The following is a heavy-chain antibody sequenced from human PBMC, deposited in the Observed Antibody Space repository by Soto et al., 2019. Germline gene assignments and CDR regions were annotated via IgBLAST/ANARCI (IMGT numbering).Heavy chain of an antibody. Sequence: SETLSLTCTVSGGSISSGDYYWSWIRQPPGKGLEWIGYIYYSGSTYYNPSLKSRVTISVDTSKNQFSLKLSSVTAADTAVYYCARVYVVPPYYYYGMDVWGQGTTVTVSS. CDR2: IYYSGST. J-gene: IGHJ6*02. CDR3: ARVYVVPPYYYYGMDV. CDR1: GGSISSGDYY. D-gene: IGHD2-2*01. V-gene: IGHV4-30-4*01.